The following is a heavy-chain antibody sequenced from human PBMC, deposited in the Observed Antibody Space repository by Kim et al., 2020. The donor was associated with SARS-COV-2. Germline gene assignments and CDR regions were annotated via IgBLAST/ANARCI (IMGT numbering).Heavy chain of an antibody. J-gene: IGHJ6*02. Sequence: SVKVSCKASGGTFSSYAISWVRQAPGQGLEWMGGIIPIFGTANYAQKFQGRVTITADESTSTAYMELSSLRSEDTAVYYCARGPREATAIPSPYYYYGMDVWGQGTTVTVSS. CDR3: ARGPREATAIPSPYYYYGMDV. V-gene: IGHV1-69*13. D-gene: IGHD2-21*02. CDR1: GGTFSSYA. CDR2: IIPIFGTA.